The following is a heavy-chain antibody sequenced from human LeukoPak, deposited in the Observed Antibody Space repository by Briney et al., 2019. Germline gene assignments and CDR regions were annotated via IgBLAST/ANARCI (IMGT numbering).Heavy chain of an antibody. J-gene: IGHJ3*02. CDR2: LHYSGRT. D-gene: IGHD3-3*01. CDR1: GGSISRNSYY. Sequence: SETLSLTCTVSGGSISRNSYYWGWIRQPPGKGLEWIGSLHYSGRTYNNPSLRSRVTISVDTSKNQFSLKLSSVTAADTAVYYCARGRSRVDYAFDIWGQGTMVTVSS. CDR3: ARGRSRVDYAFDI. V-gene: IGHV4-39*01.